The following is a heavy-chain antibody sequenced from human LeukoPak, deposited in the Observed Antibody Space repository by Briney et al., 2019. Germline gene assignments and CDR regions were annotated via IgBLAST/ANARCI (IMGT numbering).Heavy chain of an antibody. CDR2: IWYDGSNK. CDR1: GFTFSSYG. J-gene: IGHJ4*02. CDR3: AKDQHYYDSSGYYYTY. Sequence: PGRSLRLSCAASGFTFSSYGMNWVRQAPGKGLEWGAVIWYDGSNKYYADSVKGRFTISRDNSKNSLYLQMNSLRAEDTAVYYCAKDQHYYDSSGYYYTYWGQGTLVTVSS. D-gene: IGHD3-22*01. V-gene: IGHV3-33*06.